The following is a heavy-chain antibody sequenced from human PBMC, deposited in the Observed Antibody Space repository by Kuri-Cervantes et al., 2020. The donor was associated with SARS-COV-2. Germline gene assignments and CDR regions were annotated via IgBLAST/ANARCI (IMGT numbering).Heavy chain of an antibody. CDR2: ISGSGGST. J-gene: IGHJ4*02. CDR1: GFTFSNYA. Sequence: LSLTCAASGFTFSNYAMNWVRQAPGKGLEWVSGISGSGGSTYYADSVKGRFTISRDNSKNTLFLQMNSLRAEDTAVYYCARVRIVGSSSVPYYFDYWGQGTLVTVSS. CDR3: ARVRIVGSSSVPYYFDY. V-gene: IGHV3-23*01. D-gene: IGHD6-6*01.